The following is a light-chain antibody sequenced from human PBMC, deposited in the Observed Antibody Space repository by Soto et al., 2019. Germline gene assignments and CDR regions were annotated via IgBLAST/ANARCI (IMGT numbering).Light chain of an antibody. J-gene: IGLJ2*01. CDR2: EVT. Sequence: QSALTQPPSASGSPGQSVAISCTGTNSDVGGYNYVSWYQHHPGKVPKLMIYEVTKRPSGVPDRFSGSKFGNTASLTVSGLQAEDEAEYYCSSYTSNYIVVLGGGTQLTVL. CDR3: SSYTSNYIVV. V-gene: IGLV2-8*01. CDR1: NSDVGGYNY.